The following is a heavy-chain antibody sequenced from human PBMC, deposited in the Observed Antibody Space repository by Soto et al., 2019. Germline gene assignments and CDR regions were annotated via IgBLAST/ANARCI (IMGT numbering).Heavy chain of an antibody. CDR2: LIHGGST. D-gene: IGHD3-16*01. J-gene: IGHJ3*02. V-gene: IGHV4-34*12. Sequence: PSETLSLTCAIYGASLGGFHLTWLRQAPGKGLEWIGELIHGGSTNYNPSLKGRVSFSLDTSKNQFSLHLMSVTAADTAVYYCARSPLGYDYVRQTWREVGDSFDIWGRGTLVNVSS. CDR3: ARSPLGYDYVRQTWREVGDSFDI. CDR1: GASLGGFH.